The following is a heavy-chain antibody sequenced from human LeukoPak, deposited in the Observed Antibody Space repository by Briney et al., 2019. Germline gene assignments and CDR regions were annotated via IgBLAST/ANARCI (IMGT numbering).Heavy chain of an antibody. Sequence: WGSLRLSCATSGFNFNSKWMTWVRQAPGKGLEWVANINQDGSEKYHGDSVKGRFTISRDNAKSSLFLEMSSLRAEDTAVYYCADPPSDFWGQGTLVAVSS. V-gene: IGHV3-7*01. CDR1: GFNFNSKW. J-gene: IGHJ4*02. CDR3: ADPPSDF. CDR2: INQDGSEK.